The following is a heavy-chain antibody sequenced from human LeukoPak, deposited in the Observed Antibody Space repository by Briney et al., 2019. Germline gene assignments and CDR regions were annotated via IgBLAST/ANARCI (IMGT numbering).Heavy chain of an antibody. CDR3: ARGVNVVVPAAIDFDY. J-gene: IGHJ4*02. Sequence: ASVKVSCKASGYTFTSYYMHWVRQAPGQGLEWMGIINPSGGSTSYAQKLQGRVTMTRDTSTSTVYMELSSLRSEDTAVYYCARGVNVVVPAAIDFDYWGQGTLVTVSS. V-gene: IGHV1-46*03. CDR1: GYTFTSYY. CDR2: INPSGGST. D-gene: IGHD2-2*01.